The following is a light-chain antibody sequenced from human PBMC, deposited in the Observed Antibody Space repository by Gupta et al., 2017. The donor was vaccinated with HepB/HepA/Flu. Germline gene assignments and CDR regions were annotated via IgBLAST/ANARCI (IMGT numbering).Light chain of an antibody. J-gene: IGKJ2*03. Sequence: IQITQSPSTLSASVGDRVTITCRASQSISRYLAWHQQQPGQGPKLLIYQASKLEAGVPPRFTGSGSGTDFTLTINNHPPDDFATYYCQNYDGFAHSFGQGTKLEIK. CDR3: QNYDGFAHS. V-gene: IGKV1-5*03. CDR2: QAS. CDR1: QSISRY.